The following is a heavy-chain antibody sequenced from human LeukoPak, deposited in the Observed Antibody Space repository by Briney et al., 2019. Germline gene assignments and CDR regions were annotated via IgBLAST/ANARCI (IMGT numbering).Heavy chain of an antibody. D-gene: IGHD2-21*02. CDR1: GFTLSSYS. CDR2: ISISSSTT. Sequence: PGGSLRPSCAASGFTLSSYSMTWVRQAPGKGLEWVSYISISSSTTYYADSVKGRFPFSRDNAKNSLYLQMNSLRAEDNAVYYCARAHSVVVTASNWFDPWGQGTLVNVSS. CDR3: ARAHSVVVTASNWFDP. J-gene: IGHJ5*02. V-gene: IGHV3-48*01.